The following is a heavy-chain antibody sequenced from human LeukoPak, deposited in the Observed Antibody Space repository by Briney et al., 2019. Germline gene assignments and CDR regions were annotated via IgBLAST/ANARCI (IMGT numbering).Heavy chain of an antibody. CDR2: IKQDGSEK. D-gene: IGHD3-3*02. CDR3: AKDKHYLFDY. CDR1: GFTFSSYW. V-gene: IGHV3-7*03. Sequence: GGSLRLSCAASGFTFSSYWMSWVRQAPGKGLEWVANIKQDGSEKYYVDSVKGRFTISRDNSKNTLYLQMNSLRAEDTAVYYCAKDKHYLFDYWGQGTLVTVSS. J-gene: IGHJ4*02.